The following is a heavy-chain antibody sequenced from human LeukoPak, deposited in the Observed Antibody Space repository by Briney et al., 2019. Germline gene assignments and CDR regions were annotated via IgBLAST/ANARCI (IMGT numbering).Heavy chain of an antibody. V-gene: IGHV4-39*01. CDR3: VRGVGATTWNY. CDR2: IYYSGST. D-gene: IGHD1-26*01. Sequence: SETLSLTCTVSGGSISSSTYYWGWIRQPPGKGLEWIGSIYYSGSTYYNPSLKSRVTISVDTSKNQFSLKLSSVTTADTAVYYCVRGVGATTWNYWGQGTLVTVSS. CDR1: GGSISSSTYY. J-gene: IGHJ4*02.